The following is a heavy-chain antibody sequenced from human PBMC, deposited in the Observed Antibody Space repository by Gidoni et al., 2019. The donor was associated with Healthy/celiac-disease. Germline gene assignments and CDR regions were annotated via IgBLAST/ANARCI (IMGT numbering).Heavy chain of an antibody. V-gene: IGHV3-15*01. Sequence: EVQLVESGGGLVKPGGSLRLSCAASGFTFSNAWMSWVRQAPGKGLEWVGRIKSKTDGGTTDYAAPVKGRFTISRDDSKNTLYLQMNSLKTEDTAVYYCTTTRWHSSSSRYYYYGMDVWGQGTTVTVSS. CDR2: IKSKTDGGTT. CDR1: GFTFSNAW. J-gene: IGHJ6*02. D-gene: IGHD6-6*01. CDR3: TTTRWHSSSSRYYYYGMDV.